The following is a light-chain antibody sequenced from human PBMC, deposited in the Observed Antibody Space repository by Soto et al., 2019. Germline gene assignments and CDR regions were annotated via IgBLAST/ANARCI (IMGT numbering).Light chain of an antibody. Sequence: DIQMTQSPSSLSASVGRRVTITFRASQGIRNDLGWYQQKPGKAPKLLIYDASSLESGVPSRFSGSGSGTEFTLTISSLQPDDFATYYCQQYNYYWTFGQGTKVDIK. J-gene: IGKJ1*01. CDR1: QGIRND. CDR3: QQYNYYWT. V-gene: IGKV1-17*01. CDR2: DAS.